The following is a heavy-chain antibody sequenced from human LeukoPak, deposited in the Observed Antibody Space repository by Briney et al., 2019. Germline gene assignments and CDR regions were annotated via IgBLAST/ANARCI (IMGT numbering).Heavy chain of an antibody. CDR2: MNPNSANT. D-gene: IGHD3-10*01. Sequence: ASVTVSCKASGYTFTSYDINWVRQATGQGLEWMGWMNPNSANTGYAQKCQGRLTMTRNTSISTAYMELSSLRSEDTAVYYCARSHSGSYYNDAFDIWGQGTMVTVSS. J-gene: IGHJ3*02. V-gene: IGHV1-8*01. CDR3: ARSHSGSYYNDAFDI. CDR1: GYTFTSYD.